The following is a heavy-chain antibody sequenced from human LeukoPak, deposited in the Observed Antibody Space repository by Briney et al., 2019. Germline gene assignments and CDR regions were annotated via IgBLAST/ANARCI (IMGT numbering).Heavy chain of an antibody. CDR1: GYTFTSYY. CDR3: ARGIAAAGGHDY. D-gene: IGHD6-13*01. Sequence: GASVKVSCKASGYTFTSYYMHWVRQAPGQGLEWMGIINPSGGSTSYAQKFQGRVTMTRDTSTSTAYMELRSLRSDDTAVYYCARGIAAAGGHDYWGQGTLVTVSS. CDR2: INPSGGST. J-gene: IGHJ4*02. V-gene: IGHV1-46*01.